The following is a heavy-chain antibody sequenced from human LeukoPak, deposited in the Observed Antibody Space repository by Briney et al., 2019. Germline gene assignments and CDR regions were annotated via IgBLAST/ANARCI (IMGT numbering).Heavy chain of an antibody. Sequence: ASVKVSCKVSGYTLTELSMHWVRQAPGKGLEWMGGFDPEDGETIYAQKSQGRVTMTEDTSTDTAYMELSSLRSEDTAVYYCATGVPKLRYFDPYYFDYWGQGTLVTVSS. CDR1: GYTLTELS. CDR3: ATGVPKLRYFDPYYFDY. V-gene: IGHV1-24*01. CDR2: FDPEDGET. J-gene: IGHJ4*02. D-gene: IGHD3-9*01.